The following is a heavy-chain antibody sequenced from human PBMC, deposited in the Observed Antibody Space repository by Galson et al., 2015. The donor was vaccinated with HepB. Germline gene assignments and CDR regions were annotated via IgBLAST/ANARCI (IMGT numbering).Heavy chain of an antibody. CDR3: AGESGSSSRCFDY. D-gene: IGHD3-3*01. Sequence: SCKASGYSFSSYYIHWVRQVPGQGLEWMGIINPTGGSTTYTQKFQGRVTMTRDRSAGTVYMELSSLRSEDTAVYYCAGESGSSSRCFDYWGQGTLVTVSS. J-gene: IGHJ4*02. V-gene: IGHV1-46*03. CDR2: INPTGGST. CDR1: GYSFSSYY.